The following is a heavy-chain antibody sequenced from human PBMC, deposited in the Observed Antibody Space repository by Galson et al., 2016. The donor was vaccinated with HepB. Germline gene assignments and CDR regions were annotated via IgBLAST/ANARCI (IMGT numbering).Heavy chain of an antibody. CDR3: TKDSLIYSSSWYSFHY. CDR1: GFTFDTYA. Sequence: SLRLSCAASGFTFDTYAMHWVRQAPGKGLEWVSGISCNSGSVGYADSEKGRITMSRDNAKKSLYLQMNSLRPEDTALYYCTKDSLIYSSSWYSFHYWGQGTLVTVSS. V-gene: IGHV3-9*01. CDR2: ISCNSGSV. D-gene: IGHD6-13*01. J-gene: IGHJ4*02.